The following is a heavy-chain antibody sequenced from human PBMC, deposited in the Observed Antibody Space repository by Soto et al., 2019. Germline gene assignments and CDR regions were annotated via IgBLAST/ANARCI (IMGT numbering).Heavy chain of an antibody. Sequence: SETLSLTCTVSGGSISSFYWSWIRQPPGKGLEWIGYIYYIGSTNYNPSLKSRVTISVDTSKNQFSLKLSSVTAADTAVYYCARGLRRQLLNWFDPWGQGTLVTVSS. D-gene: IGHD2-2*01. CDR2: IYYIGST. V-gene: IGHV4-59*01. CDR1: GGSISSFY. J-gene: IGHJ5*02. CDR3: ARGLRRQLLNWFDP.